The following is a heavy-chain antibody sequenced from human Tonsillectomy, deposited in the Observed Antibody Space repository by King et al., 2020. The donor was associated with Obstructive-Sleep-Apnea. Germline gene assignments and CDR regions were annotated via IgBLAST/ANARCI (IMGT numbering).Heavy chain of an antibody. CDR3: ARDDYGDHRAPSVIDY. Sequence: VQLVESGGGLVKPGGSLRLSCAASGFSFSSYSMNWVRRAPGKGLEWVSSISSSSNYIYYADSVKGRFTISRDNAKNSLYLQMNSLRAEDTAVYYCARDDYGDHRAPSVIDYWGQGTLVTVSS. D-gene: IGHD4-17*01. CDR1: GFSFSSYS. V-gene: IGHV3-21*01. CDR2: ISSSSNYI. J-gene: IGHJ4*02.